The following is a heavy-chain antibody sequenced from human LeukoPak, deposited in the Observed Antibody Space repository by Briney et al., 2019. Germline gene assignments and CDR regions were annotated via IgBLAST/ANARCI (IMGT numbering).Heavy chain of an antibody. CDR1: GGSISSGSYY. D-gene: IGHD6-13*01. CDR3: ANRLAAAGTLLFAY. J-gene: IGHJ4*02. CDR2: IYTSGST. Sequence: SETLSLTCTVSGGSISSGSYYWSWIRQPAGKGLEWIGRIYTSGSTNYNPSLKSRVTISVDTSKNQFSLKLSSVTAADTAVYYCANRLAAAGTLLFAYWGQGTLVTVSS. V-gene: IGHV4-61*02.